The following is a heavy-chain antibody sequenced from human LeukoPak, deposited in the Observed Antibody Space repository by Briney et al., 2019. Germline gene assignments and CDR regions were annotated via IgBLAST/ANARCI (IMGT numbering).Heavy chain of an antibody. V-gene: IGHV3-21*01. CDR3: ARDVGEEHYYDSSGPIIG. CDR2: ITGTGSHI. J-gene: IGHJ4*02. D-gene: IGHD3-22*01. Sequence: PGGSMRLSCAASGFTFRSYTMGWVRQAPGKGLEWVSSITGTGSHIYYADSVKGRFTISRDNAKNSLYLQMNSLRAEDTAVYYCARDVGEEHYYDSSGPIIGWGQGTLVTVSS. CDR1: GFTFRSYT.